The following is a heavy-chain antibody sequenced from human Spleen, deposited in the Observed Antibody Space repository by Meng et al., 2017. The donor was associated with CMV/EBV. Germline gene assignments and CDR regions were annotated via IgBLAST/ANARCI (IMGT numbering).Heavy chain of an antibody. V-gene: IGHV4-30-4*01. Sequence: QGPLQESGPGLVEPSHTLSLTCTVPGGSMSSGNYYWSWIRQPPGKGLEWIGYIHHSGSAYYNPSLKSRVSISVDTSKNQFSLNLNSMTAADTAVYYCASFDHIPRRNYFDYWGQGTLVTVSS. CDR3: ASFDHIPRRNYFDY. CDR2: IHHSGSA. J-gene: IGHJ4*02. CDR1: GGSMSSGNYY. D-gene: IGHD2-21*01.